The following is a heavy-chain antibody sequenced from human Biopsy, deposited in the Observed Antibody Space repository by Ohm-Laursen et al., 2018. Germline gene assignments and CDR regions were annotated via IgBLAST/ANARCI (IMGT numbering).Heavy chain of an antibody. CDR3: ARDALGGGSYRFFY. CDR1: GGTFTNYA. J-gene: IGHJ4*02. V-gene: IGHV1-69*13. D-gene: IGHD1-26*01. Sequence: SVKVSCKASGGTFTNYAISWVRQAPGQGLEWMRGIIPIFGTANYAQKFQGRVTITADESTSTAYMELSSLRSDDTAVYYCARDALGGGSYRFFYWGQGSLVTVSS. CDR2: IIPIFGTA.